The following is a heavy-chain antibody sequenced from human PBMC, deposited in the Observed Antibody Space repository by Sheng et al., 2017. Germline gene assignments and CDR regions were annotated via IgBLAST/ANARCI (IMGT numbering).Heavy chain of an antibody. CDR2: IYYSGST. Sequence: QVQLQESGPGLVKAPRRPLSLTCFVSGGSISGHYWSWVRQSPGKGLEWIGYIYYSGSTNYNPSLKSRLTISAXTSKNQLSLKLDSVSAADTAVYYCARYSYCSSGRCYEDYWGQGTLVTVSS. J-gene: IGHJ4*02. D-gene: IGHD2-15*01. CDR1: GGSISGHY. CDR3: ARYSYCSSGRCYEDY. V-gene: IGHV4-59*11.